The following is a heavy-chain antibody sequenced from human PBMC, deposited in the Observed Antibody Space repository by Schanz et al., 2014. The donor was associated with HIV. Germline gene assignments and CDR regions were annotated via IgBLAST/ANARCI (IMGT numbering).Heavy chain of an antibody. CDR1: GYTFSRYY. V-gene: IGHV1-46*01. CDR3: ARSETIAARPVWYFDL. J-gene: IGHJ2*01. CDR2: INPSGGST. Sequence: QVELVQSGAEVKKPGASMNISCKASGYTFSRYYLIHWVRQAPGQGLEWMGIINPSGGSTSYAQKFQGRVTMTRDTSTSTVYMQLSSLRSEDTAVYYCARSETIAARPVWYFDLWGRGTLVTVSS. D-gene: IGHD6-6*01.